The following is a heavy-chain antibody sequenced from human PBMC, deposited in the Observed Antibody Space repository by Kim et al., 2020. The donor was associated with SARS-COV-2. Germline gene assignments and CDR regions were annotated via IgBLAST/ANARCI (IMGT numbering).Heavy chain of an antibody. CDR2: IDPSDSYT. J-gene: IGHJ6*02. CDR3: AGGRIFYDILTGYSGYYYGMDL. Sequence: GESLKISCKGSGYSFTAYWISWVRQMPGKGLEWMGRIDPSDSYTNYSPSFQGHVTISADKSISTAYLQWSSLKASDTAMYYCAGGRIFYDILTGYSGYYYGMDLWRQGPTVTVSS. V-gene: IGHV5-10-1*01. CDR1: GYSFTAYW. D-gene: IGHD3-9*01.